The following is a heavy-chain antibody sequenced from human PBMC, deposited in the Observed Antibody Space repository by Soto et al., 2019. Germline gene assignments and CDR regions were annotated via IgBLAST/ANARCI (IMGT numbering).Heavy chain of an antibody. CDR3: ARGHSLGHYDYVWGSYRPDAFDI. V-gene: IGHV4-31*03. J-gene: IGHJ3*02. CDR1: GGSISSGGYY. CDR2: IYYSGST. Sequence: QVQLQESGPGLVKPSQTLSLTRTVSGGSISSGGYYWSWIRQHPGKGLEWIGYIYYSGSTYYNPSLKSRVTISVDTSKNQFSLKLSSVTAADTAVYYCARGHSLGHYDYVWGSYRPDAFDIWGQGTMVTVSS. D-gene: IGHD3-16*02.